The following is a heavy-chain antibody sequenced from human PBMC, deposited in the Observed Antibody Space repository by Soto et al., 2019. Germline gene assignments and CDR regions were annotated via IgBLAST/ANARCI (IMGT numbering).Heavy chain of an antibody. CDR1: GFTFSSYA. CDR2: ISSNGGST. CDR3: VKDKEMATILGAFDI. J-gene: IGHJ3*02. V-gene: IGHV3-64D*06. D-gene: IGHD5-12*01. Sequence: LRLSCSASGFTFSSYAMHWVRQAPGKGLEYVSAISSNGGSTYYADSVKGRFTISRDNSKNTLYLQMSSLRAEDTAVYYCVKDKEMATILGAFDIWGQGTMVTVSS.